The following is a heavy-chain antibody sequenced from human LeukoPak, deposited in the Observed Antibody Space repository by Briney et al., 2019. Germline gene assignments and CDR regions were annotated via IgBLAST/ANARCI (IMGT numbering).Heavy chain of an antibody. V-gene: IGHV1-69*04. CDR1: GGTFSSYA. D-gene: IGHD3-10*01. Sequence: ASVKVSCKASGGTFSSYAISWVRQAPGQGLEWMGRIIPILGIANYAQKFQGRVTITADKSTSTAYMELSSLRSEDTAVYYCARDLLSPMGDFDYWGQGTLVTVSS. J-gene: IGHJ4*02. CDR2: IIPILGIA. CDR3: ARDLLSPMGDFDY.